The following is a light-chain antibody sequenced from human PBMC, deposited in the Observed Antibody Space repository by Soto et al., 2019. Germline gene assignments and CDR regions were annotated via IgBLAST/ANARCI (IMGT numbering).Light chain of an antibody. CDR3: QRYNNWPLT. CDR2: DTS. CDR1: QGNGDT. J-gene: IGKJ4*01. Sequence: EVVLTQSPATLSVSPGQGVTLSCRAGQGNGDTLAWYQHKPGQTPRLLIYDTSARATGVPARFSGSRSGPEFTLTINSLQSEDFAIYYCQRYNNWPLTFGGGTKVESK. V-gene: IGKV3-15*01.